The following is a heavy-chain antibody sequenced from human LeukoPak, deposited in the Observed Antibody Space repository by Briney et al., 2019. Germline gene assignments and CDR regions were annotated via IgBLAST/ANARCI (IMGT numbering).Heavy chain of an antibody. D-gene: IGHD5-12*01. Sequence: GGSLRLSCAASGFTFSSYAMSWVRQAPGKGLEWVSAISASGGSTYYADSVKGRFTISRDNSQNTLYLQVNSLRAEDTAVYYCAKVTEVATFDYWGQGTLVTVSS. CDR1: GFTFSSYA. V-gene: IGHV3-23*01. CDR3: AKVTEVATFDY. J-gene: IGHJ4*02. CDR2: ISASGGST.